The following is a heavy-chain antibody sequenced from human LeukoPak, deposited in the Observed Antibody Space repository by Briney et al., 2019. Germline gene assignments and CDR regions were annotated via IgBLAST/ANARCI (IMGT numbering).Heavy chain of an antibody. V-gene: IGHV1-69*04. J-gene: IGHJ3*02. CDR2: IIPILGIA. D-gene: IGHD5-24*01. CDR3: AREGREMATITDAFDI. Sequence: ASVKVSCKASGYTFTRYDINWVRQAPGQGLEWMGRIIPILGIANYAQKFQGRVTITADKSTSTAYMELSSLRSEDTAVYYCAREGREMATITDAFDIWGQGTMVTVSS. CDR1: GYTFTRYD.